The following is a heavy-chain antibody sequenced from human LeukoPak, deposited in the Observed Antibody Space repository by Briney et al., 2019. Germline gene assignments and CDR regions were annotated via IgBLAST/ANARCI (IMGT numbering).Heavy chain of an antibody. V-gene: IGHV3-74*01. CDR3: ARTTFYDILTGAPSAFDY. CDR2: INSDGSST. J-gene: IGHJ4*02. D-gene: IGHD3-9*01. CDR1: GFTFSSYW. Sequence: PGGSLRLSCAVSGFTFSSYWMHWVRQAPGKGLVWVSRINSDGSSTSYADSVKGRFTISRDNAKNTLYLQMNSLRAEDTAVYYCARTTFYDILTGAPSAFDYWGQGTLVTVSS.